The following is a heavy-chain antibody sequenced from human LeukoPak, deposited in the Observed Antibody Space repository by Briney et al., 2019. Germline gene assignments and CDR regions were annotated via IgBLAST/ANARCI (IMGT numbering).Heavy chain of an antibody. V-gene: IGHV3-23*01. CDR3: AKEYTGTFSPFPSYFDN. J-gene: IGHJ4*02. D-gene: IGHD1-26*01. CDR2: VGPSGART. Sequence: GGSLRLSCAASGFTFSHHGMNWVRQAPGKGLEWVSGVGPSGARTYYADSVKGRFTVSRDNSKNMVFLQMNSLRAEDTAIYYCAKEYTGTFSPFPSYFDNWGQGTLVTVSS. CDR1: GFTFSHHG.